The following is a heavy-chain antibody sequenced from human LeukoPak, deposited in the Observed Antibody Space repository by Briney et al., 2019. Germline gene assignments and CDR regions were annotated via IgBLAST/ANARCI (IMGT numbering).Heavy chain of an antibody. Sequence: SETLSLTCTVSGPSISHNYWSWIRPPRGKGLAWIGYINYIGSSHYNPSLKSRVTISVDTSKNQFSLQVSSVTAADTAVYYCASGSSDYYYYYYMDVWGKGTTVTVSS. CDR2: INYIGSS. CDR3: ASGSSDYYYYYYMDV. D-gene: IGHD2-2*01. V-gene: IGHV4-59*08. CDR1: GPSISHNY. J-gene: IGHJ6*03.